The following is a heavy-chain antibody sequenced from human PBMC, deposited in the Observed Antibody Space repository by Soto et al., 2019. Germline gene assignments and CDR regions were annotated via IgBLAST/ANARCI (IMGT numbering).Heavy chain of an antibody. V-gene: IGHV1-3*01. CDR3: ARSSTSSAAGPDY. CDR1: GYNFTNYA. Sequence: EASVKVSCKASGYNFTNYAIHWVRQSPGQRLEWMGWIKSGDGNTKYSQKFQGRVTITRDTSASTVNMELSSLTSEDTAVYYCARSSTSSAAGPDYWGQGTLVTVSS. D-gene: IGHD2-2*01. CDR2: IKSGDGNT. J-gene: IGHJ4*02.